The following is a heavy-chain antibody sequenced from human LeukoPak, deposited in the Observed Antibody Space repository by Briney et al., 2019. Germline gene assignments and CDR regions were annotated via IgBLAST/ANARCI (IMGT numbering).Heavy chain of an antibody. Sequence: SSETLSLTCTVSGGSISSSSYYWGWLRQPPGKGLEWIGSIYYSGTTYYNPSFWSRVTISVDTSKNQFSLRMSSVTAAHTDVYFCASDPCIVSAPVAIYFDYWSQGTLVSVPS. CDR2: IYYSGTT. D-gene: IGHD2-2*02. CDR1: GGSISSSSYY. J-gene: IGHJ4*02. CDR3: ASDPCIVSAPVAIYFDY. V-gene: IGHV4-39*07.